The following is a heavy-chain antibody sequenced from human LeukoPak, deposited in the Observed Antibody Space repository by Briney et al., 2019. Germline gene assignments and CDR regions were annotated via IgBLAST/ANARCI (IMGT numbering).Heavy chain of an antibody. J-gene: IGHJ6*02. D-gene: IGHD5-18*01. CDR3: ASHRERGYSYGYSSGYYYGMDV. V-gene: IGHV1-46*01. CDR2: INPSGGST. Sequence: ASVKVSCKASGYTFTSYYMHWVRQAPGQGLEWMGIINPSGGSTSYAQKFQGRVTMTRDTSTSTVYMELSSLRSEDTAVYYCASHRERGYSYGYSSGYYYGMDVWGQGTTVTVSS. CDR1: GYTFTSYY.